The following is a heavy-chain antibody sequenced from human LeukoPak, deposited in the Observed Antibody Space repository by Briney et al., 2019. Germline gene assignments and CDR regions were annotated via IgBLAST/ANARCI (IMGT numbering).Heavy chain of an antibody. CDR2: MNPNSGNT. CDR3: ARGGYSSGWYAEYFQH. V-gene: IGHV1-8*01. Sequence: ASVRVSSKASGYTFTIYDINWVRQAPGQGLEWMGWMNPNSGNTGYAQKFQGRVTMTRNTSISTAYMELGSLRSEDTAVYYCARGGYSSGWYAEYFQHWGQGTLVTASS. D-gene: IGHD6-19*01. CDR1: GYTFTIYD. J-gene: IGHJ1*01.